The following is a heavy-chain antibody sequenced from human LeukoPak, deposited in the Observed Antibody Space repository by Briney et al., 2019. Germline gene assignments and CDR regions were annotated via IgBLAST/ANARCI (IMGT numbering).Heavy chain of an antibody. Sequence: SETLSLTCTVSGGSISSYYWSWIRQPPGKGLEWIGYIYYSGSTNYNPSLKSRVTISVDTSKNQFSLKLSSVTAADTAVYYCARDSGYVDLWGRGTLVSVSS. J-gene: IGHJ2*01. CDR2: IYYSGST. CDR3: ARDSGYVDL. V-gene: IGHV4-59*01. CDR1: GGSISSYY.